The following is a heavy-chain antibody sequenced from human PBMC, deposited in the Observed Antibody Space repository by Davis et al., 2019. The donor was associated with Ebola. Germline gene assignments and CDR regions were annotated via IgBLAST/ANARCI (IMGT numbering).Heavy chain of an antibody. J-gene: IGHJ4*02. CDR2: ISAYNGNT. D-gene: IGHD1-20*01. V-gene: IGHV1-18*01. CDR1: GGTFSSYA. CDR3: ARGDLTGTFDY. Sequence: AASVKVSCKASGGTFSSYAISWVRQAPGQGLEWMGWISAYNGNTNYAQKLQGRVTMTTDTSTSTAYMELRSLRSENTAVYYCARGDLTGTFDYWGQGTLVTVSS.